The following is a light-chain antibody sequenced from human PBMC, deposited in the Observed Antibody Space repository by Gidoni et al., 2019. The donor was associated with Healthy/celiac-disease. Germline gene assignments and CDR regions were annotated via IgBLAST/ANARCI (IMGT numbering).Light chain of an antibody. CDR2: GAS. CDR1: QSARSSY. CDR3: QQYGSSPRA. Sequence: EIVLTQSPGTLSLSPGERATLSCRASQSARSSYLAWYQQKPGQAPRLLIYGASSRATGIPDRFSGSGSGTDFTLTISRLEPEDFAVYYCQQYGSSPRAFGQGTKLEIK. J-gene: IGKJ2*01. V-gene: IGKV3-20*01.